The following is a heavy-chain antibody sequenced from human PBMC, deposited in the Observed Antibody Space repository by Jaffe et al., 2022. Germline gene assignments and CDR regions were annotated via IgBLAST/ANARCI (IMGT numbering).Heavy chain of an antibody. J-gene: IGHJ6*03. CDR1: GYTFTSNG. CDR3: ARVRGSGSEFSFFYYYLDV. D-gene: IGHD3-10*01. Sequence: QVQLVQSGAEVKKPGASVKVSCKASGYTFTSNGISWVRQAPGQGLEWMGWISAYNGNTNYAQKLQGRVTMTTDTSTSTAYMELRSLRSDDTAVYYCARVRGSGSEFSFFYYYLDVWGKGTTVTVSS. V-gene: IGHV1-18*01. CDR2: ISAYNGNT.